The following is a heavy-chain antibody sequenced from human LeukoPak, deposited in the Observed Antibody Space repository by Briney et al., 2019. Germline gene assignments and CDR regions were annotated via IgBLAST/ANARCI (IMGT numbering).Heavy chain of an antibody. Sequence: GGSLRLSCAASGFTFTSHAMSWVRQAPGKGLEWVSAISGSGDTTYYRDSVKGRFTISRDNSKNTLYLQMNSLRAEDTAVYYCAKVLYYYDSSGYYPFDYWGQGTLVTVSS. CDR1: GFTFTSHA. CDR2: ISGSGDTT. V-gene: IGHV3-23*01. CDR3: AKVLYYYDSSGYYPFDY. J-gene: IGHJ4*02. D-gene: IGHD3-22*01.